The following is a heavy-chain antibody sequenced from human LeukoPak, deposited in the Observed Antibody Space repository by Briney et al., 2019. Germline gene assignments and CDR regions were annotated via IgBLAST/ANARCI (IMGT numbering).Heavy chain of an antibody. Sequence: GGSLRLSCAASGLTFSSYAMSWVREGRGQGLWLGSAISGCGGSTDDADSVRARLTISRDTSKHKLYLQMHSLSAEDTAVYYCSKNSFYVFWSGYHFDYWGQGTLVTVSS. CDR2: ISGCGGST. D-gene: IGHD3-3*01. J-gene: IGHJ4*02. CDR3: SKNSFYVFWSGYHFDY. V-gene: IGHV3-23*01. CDR1: GLTFSSYA.